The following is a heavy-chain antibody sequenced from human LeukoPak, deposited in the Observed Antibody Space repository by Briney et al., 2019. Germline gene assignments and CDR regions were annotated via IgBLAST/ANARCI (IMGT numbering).Heavy chain of an antibody. Sequence: GGSLRLSCAASGFTFSSFSMNWVRQAPGKGLEWVSSISSRSTDISYADSLKGRSTISRDNAKNPLYLQMNSLRAEDTAVYYCARPYDYDTTGPSSYWGQGTLVTVSS. J-gene: IGHJ4*02. CDR3: ARPYDYDTTGPSSY. CDR2: ISSRSTDI. CDR1: GFTFSSFS. D-gene: IGHD3-22*01. V-gene: IGHV3-21*06.